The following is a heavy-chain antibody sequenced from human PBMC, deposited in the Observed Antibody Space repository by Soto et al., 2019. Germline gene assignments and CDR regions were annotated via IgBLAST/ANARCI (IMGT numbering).Heavy chain of an antibody. CDR1: GFTFSSYE. CDR3: AREGCSGGSCYPPGDWFDP. D-gene: IGHD2-15*01. CDR2: ISSSGSTI. J-gene: IGHJ5*02. Sequence: GGSLRLSYADSGFTFSSYEMNWVRQAPGKGLEWVSYISSSGSTIYYADSVKGRFTISRDNAKNSLYLQMNSLRAEDTAVYYCAREGCSGGSCYPPGDWFDPWGQGTLVTVSS. V-gene: IGHV3-48*03.